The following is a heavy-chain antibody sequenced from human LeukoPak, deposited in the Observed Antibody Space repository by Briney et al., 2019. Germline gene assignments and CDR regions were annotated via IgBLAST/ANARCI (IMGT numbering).Heavy chain of an antibody. CDR1: GFTFSSYA. CDR2: LNGGGDYT. J-gene: IGHJ4*02. V-gene: IGHV3-23*01. CDR3: AKGRGTTIFGVAQSDY. D-gene: IGHD3-3*01. Sequence: GGSLRLSCAASGFTFSSYAVSWVRQAPGKGLEWVSALNGGGDYTYYAASVKGRFTISRDNSKNTLFLQMSSLRVEDTAVYYCAKGRGTTIFGVAQSDYWGQGTLVTVSS.